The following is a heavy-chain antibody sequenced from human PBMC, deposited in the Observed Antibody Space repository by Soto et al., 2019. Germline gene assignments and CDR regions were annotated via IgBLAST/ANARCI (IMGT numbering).Heavy chain of an antibody. CDR3: ARDDGSGTILDY. V-gene: IGHV3-33*01. D-gene: IGHD3-10*01. CDR1: GFTFRFYA. Sequence: QVQLVESGGGVVQPGRSLRLSCAASGFTFRFYAMHWVRQPPGRGLQWVAMIWNDGSNEYSADSVKGRFTISRDYSNNTVFLQMNSLRDEDTAVYYCARDDGSGTILDYWGQGTLVTVSS. CDR2: IWNDGSNE. J-gene: IGHJ4*02.